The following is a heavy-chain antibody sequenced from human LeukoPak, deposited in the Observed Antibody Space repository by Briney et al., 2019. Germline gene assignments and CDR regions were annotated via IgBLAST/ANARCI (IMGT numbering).Heavy chain of an antibody. CDR1: GYTFTGYY. J-gene: IGHJ4*02. V-gene: IGHV1-2*04. D-gene: IGHD6-6*01. Sequence: ASVKVSCKASGYTFTGYYMHWVRQAPGQGLEWMGWINPNSGGTNYAQKFQGWVTMTRDASISTAYMELSRLRSDDTAVYYCARAYSSSPDFDYWGQGTLVTVSS. CDR3: ARAYSSSPDFDY. CDR2: INPNSGGT.